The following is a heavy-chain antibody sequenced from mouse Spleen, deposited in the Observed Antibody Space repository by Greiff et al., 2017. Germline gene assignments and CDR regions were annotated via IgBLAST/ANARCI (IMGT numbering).Heavy chain of an antibody. V-gene: IGHV3-6*01. Sequence: EVQLQESGPGLVKPSQSLSLTCSVTGYSITSGYYWNWIRQFPGNKLEWMGYISYDGSNNYNPSLKNRISITRDTSKNQFFLKLNSVTTEDTATYYCARAFYYGYPDYWGQGTTLTVSS. D-gene: IGHD2-2*01. CDR1: GYSITSGYY. J-gene: IGHJ2*01. CDR2: ISYDGSN. CDR3: ARAFYYGYPDY.